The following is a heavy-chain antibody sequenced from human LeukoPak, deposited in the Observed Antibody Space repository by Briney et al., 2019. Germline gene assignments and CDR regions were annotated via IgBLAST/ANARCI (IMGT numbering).Heavy chain of an antibody. V-gene: IGHV3-7*01. J-gene: IGHJ4*02. CDR3: ARGSTYYDSSGQVPFDY. D-gene: IGHD3-22*01. CDR1: GFTFSSYW. CDR2: IKQDGSQK. Sequence: GGSLRLSCAASGFTFSSYWMSWVRQAPGKGLEWVANIKQDGSQKYYVDSVKGRFTISRDNAKNSLYLQMNSLRAEDTAVYYCARGSTYYDSSGQVPFDYWGQGTLVTVSS.